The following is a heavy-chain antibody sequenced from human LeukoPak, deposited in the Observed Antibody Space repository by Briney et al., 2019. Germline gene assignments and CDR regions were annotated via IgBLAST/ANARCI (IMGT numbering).Heavy chain of an antibody. CDR2: IYTSGST. J-gene: IGHJ6*03. Sequence: TSETLSLTCTVSGGSISSYYWSWIRQPAGKGLEWIGRIYTSGSTNYNPSLKSRVTMSVDTSKNQFSLKLRSVTAADTAVYYCARNLRGGGYYYYYMDVWGKGTTVTVSS. CDR1: GGSISSYY. V-gene: IGHV4-4*07. CDR3: ARNLRGGGYYYYYMDV. D-gene: IGHD3-16*01.